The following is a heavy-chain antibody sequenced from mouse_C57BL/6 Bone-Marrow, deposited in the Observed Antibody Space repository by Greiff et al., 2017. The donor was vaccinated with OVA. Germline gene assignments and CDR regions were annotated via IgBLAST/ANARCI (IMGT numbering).Heavy chain of an antibody. CDR3: ARIYYSNYVEY. CDR1: GYTFTSYW. D-gene: IGHD2-5*01. Sequence: QVQLQQPGAELVKPGASVKLSCKASGYTFTSYWMHWVKQRPGQGLEWIGNINPSNGGTNYNEKFKSKATLTVDKSSSTAYMQRRSRTSQDSAVYYCARIYYSNYVEYWGQDTTLTVSS. J-gene: IGHJ2*01. V-gene: IGHV1-53*01. CDR2: INPSNGGT.